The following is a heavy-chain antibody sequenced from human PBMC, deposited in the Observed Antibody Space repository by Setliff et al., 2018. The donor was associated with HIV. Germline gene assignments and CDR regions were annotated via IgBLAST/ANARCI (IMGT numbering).Heavy chain of an antibody. J-gene: IGHJ4*02. Sequence: PGGSLRLSCAASGFTFNNHAMSWVRQAPGKGLEWVSAISGSGDNIYYADSVKGRFTISRDNAKNSLYLQMNSLRAEDTAVYYCSRDPEGYYDSSGYYRRGFLNYWGQGTLVTVSS. D-gene: IGHD3-22*01. CDR2: ISGSGDNI. V-gene: IGHV3-23*01. CDR3: SRDPEGYYDSSGYYRRGFLNY. CDR1: GFTFNNHA.